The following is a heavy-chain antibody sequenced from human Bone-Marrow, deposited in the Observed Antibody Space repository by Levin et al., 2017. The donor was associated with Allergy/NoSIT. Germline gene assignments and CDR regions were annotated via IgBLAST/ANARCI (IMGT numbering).Heavy chain of an antibody. D-gene: IGHD3-22*01. Sequence: GESLKISCAASGFTFSSYGMHWVRQAPGKGLEWVAVISYDGSNKYYADSVKGRFTISRDNSKNTLYLQMNSLRAEDTAVYYCAKDRGSSGVFDYWGQGTLVTVSS. CDR1: GFTFSSYG. CDR2: ISYDGSNK. J-gene: IGHJ4*02. CDR3: AKDRGSSGVFDY. V-gene: IGHV3-30*18.